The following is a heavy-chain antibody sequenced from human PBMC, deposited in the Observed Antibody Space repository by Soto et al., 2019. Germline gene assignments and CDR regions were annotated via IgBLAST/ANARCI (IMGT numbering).Heavy chain of an antibody. J-gene: IGHJ4*02. D-gene: IGHD3-22*01. CDR1: GGSISSYY. CDR3: ARGGYYDSSGYHDY. V-gene: IGHV4-59*01. CDR2: IYYSGNT. Sequence: PSETLSLTCTVSGGSISSYYWSWIRQPPGKGLEWIGYIYYSGNTNYNPSLKSRVTISVDTSKNQFSLKLSSVTAADTAVYYCARGGYYDSSGYHDYGGQGTLVT.